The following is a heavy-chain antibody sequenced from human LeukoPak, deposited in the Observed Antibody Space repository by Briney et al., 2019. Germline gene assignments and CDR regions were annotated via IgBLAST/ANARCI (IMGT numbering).Heavy chain of an antibody. J-gene: IGHJ4*02. CDR2: ISGSGGST. CDR3: ARWGEAAAFDY. V-gene: IGHV3-23*01. D-gene: IGHD6-13*01. CDR1: GFTFSSYA. Sequence: GGSLRLSCAASGFTFSSYAMSWVRQAPGKGLEWVSAISGSGGSTYYADSVKGRFTISRDNSKNTLYLQMNSQRAEDAAVYYCARWGEAAAFDYWGQGTLVTVSS.